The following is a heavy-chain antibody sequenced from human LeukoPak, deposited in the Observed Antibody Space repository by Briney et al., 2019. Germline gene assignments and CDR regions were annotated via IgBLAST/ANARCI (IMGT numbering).Heavy chain of an antibody. CDR3: AKDNRPDYDSSAYWVFQH. D-gene: IGHD3-22*01. CDR2: ISGSGGST. J-gene: IGHJ1*01. Sequence: GGSLRLSCAASGFTFSSYAMSWVRQAPGKGLEWVSAISGSGGSTYYADSVKGRFTISRDNSKNTLYLQMNSLRAEDTAVYYCAKDNRPDYDSSAYWVFQHSGQGTLVTVSS. CDR1: GFTFSSYA. V-gene: IGHV3-23*01.